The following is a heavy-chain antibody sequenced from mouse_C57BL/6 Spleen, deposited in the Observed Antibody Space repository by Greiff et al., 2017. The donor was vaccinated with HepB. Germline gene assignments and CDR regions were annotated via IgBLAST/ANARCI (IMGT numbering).Heavy chain of an antibody. J-gene: IGHJ1*03. D-gene: IGHD2-5*01. CDR2: ISSGSSTI. V-gene: IGHV5-17*01. Sequence: EVKLVESGGGLVKPGGSLKLSCAASGFTFSDYGMHWVRQAPEKGLEWVAYISSGSSTIYYADTAKGRFTISRDNAKNTLFLQMTSLRSEDTAMYYCARRDSNYWYFDVWGTGTTVTVSS. CDR3: ARRDSNYWYFDV. CDR1: GFTFSDYG.